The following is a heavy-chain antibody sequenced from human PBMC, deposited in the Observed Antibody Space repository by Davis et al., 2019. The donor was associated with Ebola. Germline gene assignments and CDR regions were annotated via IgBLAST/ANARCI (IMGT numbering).Heavy chain of an antibody. Sequence: PSETLSLTCTVSSASISSYYWSWIRQPAGKGLEWIGRIHTSGSTNYNPSLKSRVTLSLDTSKNQFSLKLTSVTAADTAVYYCARAPQYTYYFDYWGQGILVTVSS. CDR2: IHTSGST. J-gene: IGHJ4*02. CDR3: ARAPQYTYYFDY. V-gene: IGHV4-4*07. CDR1: SASISSYY. D-gene: IGHD2-2*02.